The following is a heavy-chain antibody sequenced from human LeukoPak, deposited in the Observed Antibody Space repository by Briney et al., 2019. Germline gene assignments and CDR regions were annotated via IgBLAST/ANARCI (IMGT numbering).Heavy chain of an antibody. CDR3: ARRTGTAGYNYFDY. J-gene: IGHJ4*02. CDR2: IYYSGST. Sequence: SETLSLTCTVSGDSISSSYYYWGWIRQPPGKGLERIGSIYYSGSTYYDPSLKSRVTISVDTSKNQFSLRLNSVTAADTAVYFCARRTGTAGYNYFDYWGQGTLVTVSS. D-gene: IGHD5-24*01. CDR1: GDSISSSYYY. V-gene: IGHV4-39*01.